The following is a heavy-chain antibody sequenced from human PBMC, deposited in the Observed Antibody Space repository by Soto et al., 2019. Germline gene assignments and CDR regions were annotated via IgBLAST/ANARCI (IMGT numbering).Heavy chain of an antibody. J-gene: IGHJ5*02. CDR2: IYTSGST. D-gene: IGHD6-13*01. CDR1: GGSISSYY. Sequence: SETLSLTCTVSGGSISSYYWSWIRQPAGKGLEWIGRIYTSGSTNYNPSLKSRVTMSVDTSKNQFSLKLSSVTAADTAVYYCATQRRYSSSWYDRWFDPCGQGTLVTAPQ. CDR3: ATQRRYSSSWYDRWFDP. V-gene: IGHV4-4*07.